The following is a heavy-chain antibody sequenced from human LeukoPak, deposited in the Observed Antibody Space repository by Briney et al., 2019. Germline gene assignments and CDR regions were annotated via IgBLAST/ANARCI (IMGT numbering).Heavy chain of an antibody. CDR1: GFTFSSYS. J-gene: IGHJ4*02. Sequence: GGSLRLSCAASGFTFSSYSMNWVRQAPGKGLEWVSSISSSSSYIYYADSVKGRFTISRDNAKNSLYLQMNSLRAEDTAVYYCARVPMTTVTTFGYWGQGTLVTVSS. CDR3: ARVPMTTVTTFGY. D-gene: IGHD4-17*01. CDR2: ISSSSSYI. V-gene: IGHV3-21*01.